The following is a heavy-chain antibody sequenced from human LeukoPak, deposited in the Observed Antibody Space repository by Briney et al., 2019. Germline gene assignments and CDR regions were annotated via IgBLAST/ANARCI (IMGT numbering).Heavy chain of an antibody. J-gene: IGHJ6*02. Sequence: ASVKVSCTASGYTFTSYGISWVRQAPGQGLEWMGWISAYNGNTNYAQKLQGRVTMTTDTSTSTAYMELRSLRSDDTAVYYCARDNNQYYYGSGSTKNYYYYGMDVWGQGTTVTVSS. CDR2: ISAYNGNT. CDR1: GYTFTSYG. V-gene: IGHV1-18*01. D-gene: IGHD3-10*01. CDR3: ARDNNQYYYGSGSTKNYYYYGMDV.